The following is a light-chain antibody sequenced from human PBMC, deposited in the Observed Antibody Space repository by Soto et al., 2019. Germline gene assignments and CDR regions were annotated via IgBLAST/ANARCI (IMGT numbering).Light chain of an antibody. J-gene: IGKJ1*01. CDR1: QSVSSY. V-gene: IGKV3-11*01. Sequence: EIVLTQSPATLSLSPGERATLSCSASQSVSSYLAWYQQKPGQAPRLLISAATNRATGIPARFSGSGSRTDFTLTISSLEPEDFAVYYCQQYAGSPRTFGQGTKVDI. CDR2: AAT. CDR3: QQYAGSPRT.